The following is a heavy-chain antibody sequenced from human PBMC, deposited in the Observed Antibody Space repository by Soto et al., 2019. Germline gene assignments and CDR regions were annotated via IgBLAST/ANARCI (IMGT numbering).Heavy chain of an antibody. CDR2: IYYSGST. CDR1: GGSISSSSYY. Sequence: QLQLQESGPGLVKPSETLSLTCTVSGGSISSSSYYWGWIRQPPGKGLEWIGSIYYSGSTYYNPSLKSRVTISVDTSKTQCPRKLSSVTAADTAVYYCARRSGQQLGRWFDPWGQGTLVTVSS. CDR3: ARRSGQQLGRWFDP. V-gene: IGHV4-39*01. J-gene: IGHJ5*02. D-gene: IGHD6-13*01.